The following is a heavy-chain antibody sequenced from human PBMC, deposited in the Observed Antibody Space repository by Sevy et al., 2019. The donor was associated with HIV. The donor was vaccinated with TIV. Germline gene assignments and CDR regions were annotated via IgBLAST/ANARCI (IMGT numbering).Heavy chain of an antibody. J-gene: IGHJ6*03. D-gene: IGHD2-21*02. CDR2: IKSKTDGGTT. CDR3: RLAYCGGDCYSPHYYYYYMDV. Sequence: GGSLRLSCAASGFTFSNAWMSWVRQAPGKGLEWVGRIKSKTDGGTTDYAAPVKGRFTISRDDSKNTLYLQMNSLKTEDTAVYYCRLAYCGGDCYSPHYYYYYMDVWGKGTTVTVSS. V-gene: IGHV3-15*01. CDR1: GFTFSNAW.